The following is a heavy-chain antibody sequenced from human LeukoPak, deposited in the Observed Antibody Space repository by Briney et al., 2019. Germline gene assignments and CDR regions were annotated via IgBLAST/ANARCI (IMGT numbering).Heavy chain of an antibody. CDR3: AKDQAREDYYGSGSYQGIDY. Sequence: GGSLRLSCAASGSTFDDYTMHWVRQAPGKGLEWVSLISWDGGSTYYADSVKGRFTISRDNSKNSLYLQMNSLRTEDTALYYCAKDQAREDYYGSGSYQGIDYWGQGTLVTVSS. J-gene: IGHJ4*02. CDR2: ISWDGGST. V-gene: IGHV3-43*01. D-gene: IGHD3-10*01. CDR1: GSTFDDYT.